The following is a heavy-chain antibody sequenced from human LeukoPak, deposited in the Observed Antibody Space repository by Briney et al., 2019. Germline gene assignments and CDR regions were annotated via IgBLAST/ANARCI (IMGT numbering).Heavy chain of an antibody. Sequence: GGSLRLSCAASGFTFSSYGMHWVRQAPGKGLEWVAFIRYDGSNKYYADSVKGRFTNSRDNSKNTLYLQMNSLRAEDTAVYYCAKDNYDFWSGYLNWFDPWGQGTLVTVSS. CDR2: IRYDGSNK. CDR1: GFTFSSYG. V-gene: IGHV3-30*02. J-gene: IGHJ5*02. CDR3: AKDNYDFWSGYLNWFDP. D-gene: IGHD3-3*01.